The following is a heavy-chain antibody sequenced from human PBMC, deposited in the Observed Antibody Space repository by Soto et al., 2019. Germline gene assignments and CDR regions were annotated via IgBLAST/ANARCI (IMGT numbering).Heavy chain of an antibody. V-gene: IGHV3-33*01. CDR3: ARNYYDSSGSNHFDY. J-gene: IGHJ4*02. Sequence: GGSLRLSCAASGFTFSSYGMHWVRQAPGKGLDWVAVIWYDGSNKYYADSVKGRFTISRDNSKNTLYLQMNSLRAEDTAVYYCARNYYDSSGSNHFDYWGQGTLVTVSS. CDR1: GFTFSSYG. D-gene: IGHD3-22*01. CDR2: IWYDGSNK.